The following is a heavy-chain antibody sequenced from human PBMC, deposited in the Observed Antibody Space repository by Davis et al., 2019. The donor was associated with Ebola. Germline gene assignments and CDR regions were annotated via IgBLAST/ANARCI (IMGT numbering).Heavy chain of an antibody. Sequence: GESLKISCAASGFTFSSYAMSWVRQAPGKGLEWVSAISGSGGSTYYADSVKGRFTISRDNSKNTLYLQMNSLRAEDTAVYYCAKSAPYYDFWSGYYDHAFDIWGQGTMVTVSS. V-gene: IGHV3-23*01. CDR1: GFTFSSYA. CDR3: AKSAPYYDFWSGYYDHAFDI. J-gene: IGHJ3*02. CDR2: ISGSGGST. D-gene: IGHD3-3*01.